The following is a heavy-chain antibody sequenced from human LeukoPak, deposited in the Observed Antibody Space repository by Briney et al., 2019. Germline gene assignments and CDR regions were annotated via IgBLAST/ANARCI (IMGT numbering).Heavy chain of an antibody. CDR1: GFTFSSYG. J-gene: IGHJ3*02. Sequence: GGSLRLSCAASGFTFSSYGMHWVRQAPGKGLEWVAVISYDGSNKYYADSVKGRFTISRDNSKNTLYLQMNSLRAEDTAVYYCATSGSYADAFDIWGQGTMVTVSS. CDR3: ATSGSYADAFDI. V-gene: IGHV3-30*03. D-gene: IGHD1-26*01. CDR2: ISYDGSNK.